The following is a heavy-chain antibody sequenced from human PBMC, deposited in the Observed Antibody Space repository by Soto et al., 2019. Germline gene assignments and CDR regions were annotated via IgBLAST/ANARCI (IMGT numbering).Heavy chain of an antibody. CDR3: ARVMFDNPPRFDP. CDR1: VYTFTSYG. J-gene: IGHJ5*02. D-gene: IGHD3-9*01. Sequence: ASVTVSCKASVYTFTSYGISWVRQAPGQGLEWMGWISAYNGNTNYAQKLQGRVTMTTDTSTSTAYMELRSLRSDDTAVYYCARVMFDNPPRFDPWGQGTLVTAPQ. CDR2: ISAYNGNT. V-gene: IGHV1-18*01.